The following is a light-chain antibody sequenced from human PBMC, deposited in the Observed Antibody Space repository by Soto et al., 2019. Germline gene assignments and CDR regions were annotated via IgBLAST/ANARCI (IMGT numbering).Light chain of an antibody. CDR2: KAS. J-gene: IGKJ1*01. V-gene: IGKV1-5*03. CDR1: QSISSW. CDR3: QQYNSYPWT. Sequence: DIQMTQSPSTLSASVGDRVTITCRASQSISSWLAWYQQIPGKAPKLLIYKASSLESGVPSRFSGSGSGTEVTLTISSLQPDDCATYYCQQYNSYPWTFGQGTKVEIK.